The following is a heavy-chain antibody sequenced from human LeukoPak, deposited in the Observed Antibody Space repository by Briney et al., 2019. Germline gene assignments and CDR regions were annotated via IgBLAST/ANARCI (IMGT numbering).Heavy chain of an antibody. V-gene: IGHV3-7*01. J-gene: IGHJ4*02. CDR1: GFNLSYYS. CDR3: ARYNWLEL. D-gene: IGHD1-20*01. Sequence: GGSLRLSCTASGFNLSYYSMSWVRQAPGKGLEWVANIKQDGSDKHYVDSVKGRFTISRDNGKNSLYLQMNSLRAEDTAVYYCARYNWLELWGQGTRVTVSS. CDR2: IKQDGSDK.